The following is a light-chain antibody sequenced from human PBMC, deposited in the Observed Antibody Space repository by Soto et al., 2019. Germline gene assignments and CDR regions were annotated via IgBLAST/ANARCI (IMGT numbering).Light chain of an antibody. CDR3: TSYVSSGTRV. CDR2: EVT. Sequence: QSALTQPASASGSPGQSITISCTGTSSDVGGYNYVSWYQQHPGKAPKLMIYEVTNRPSGVPDRFSGSKSGNTASLTISGLQAEDEADYYCTSYVSSGTRVFGGGTKLTVL. CDR1: SSDVGGYNY. J-gene: IGLJ3*02. V-gene: IGLV2-14*01.